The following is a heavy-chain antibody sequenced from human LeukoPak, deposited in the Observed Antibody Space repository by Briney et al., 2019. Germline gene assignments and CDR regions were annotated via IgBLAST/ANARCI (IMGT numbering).Heavy chain of an antibody. J-gene: IGHJ4*02. CDR2: ISTYNGNT. V-gene: IGHV1-18*04. CDR3: VREGSGRPFDY. CDR1: GYSFTSYG. D-gene: IGHD6-19*01. Sequence: ASVKVSCRASGYSFTSYGISWVRQAPGQGLEWMAWISTYNGNTHYAQNLQGRVTVTTDTSTGTAYMELRSLRSDDTAVYYYVREGSGRPFDYWGQGTLVTVSS.